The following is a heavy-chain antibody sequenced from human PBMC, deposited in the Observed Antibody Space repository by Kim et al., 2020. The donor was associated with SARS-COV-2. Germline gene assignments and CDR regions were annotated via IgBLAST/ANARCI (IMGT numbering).Heavy chain of an antibody. CDR3: ATDRTTVTTWGRIFDD. D-gene: IGHD4-17*01. J-gene: IGHJ4*02. CDR1: GFIFTSCA. CDR2: ISYEGSTK. Sequence: GGSLRLSCAASGFIFTSCAMHWVRQSPGKGLEWVAPISYEGSTKYYADSVKGRFTISRDNSKNTLYLQMSSLTTEDTALYYCATDRTTVTTWGRIFDDWGQGTLVTVSS. V-gene: IGHV3-30*04.